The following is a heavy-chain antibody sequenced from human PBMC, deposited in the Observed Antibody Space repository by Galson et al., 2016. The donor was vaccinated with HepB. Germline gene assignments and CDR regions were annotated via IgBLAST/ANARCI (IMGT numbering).Heavy chain of an antibody. Sequence: LRPSSAASGFTCVDCATPWVLLAQGEGLECVPLISGDGPGRYYEDPGKGRFSITGDNSKTSLDLQMNSLRTEDSALYDCRVLYGGCDPWGQGTLVAVSS. D-gene: IGHD2/OR15-2a*01. J-gene: IGHJ5*02. CDR2: ISGDGPGR. CDR1: GFTCVDCA. CDR3: RVLYGGCDP. V-gene: IGHV3-43*02.